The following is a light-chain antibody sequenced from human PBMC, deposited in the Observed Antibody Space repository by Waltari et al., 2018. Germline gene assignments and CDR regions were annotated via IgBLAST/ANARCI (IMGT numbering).Light chain of an antibody. CDR1: SSDVGGYDY. J-gene: IGLJ1*01. CDR3: SSYSGRITHV. Sequence: QSALTQPASVSGSPGQSITIPCTGTSSDVGGYDYVPWYQQYPAKAPRLLIFVVTRRPSGVSNRFSGSKSGNTASLTISGLQPEDEAAYYCSSYSGRITHVFGTGTQLTVL. CDR2: VVT. V-gene: IGLV2-14*03.